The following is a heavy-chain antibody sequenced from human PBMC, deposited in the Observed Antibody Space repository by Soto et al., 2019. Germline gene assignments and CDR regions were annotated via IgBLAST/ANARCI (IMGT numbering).Heavy chain of an antibody. CDR2: IKPDGGAT. D-gene: IGHD2-2*01. J-gene: IGHJ6*02. CDR3: AKVLGYCTSSSCFREAYYYYGMDV. Sequence: GGSLRLSCATSDFTFRNSWINWVRQAPGKGLEWVANIKPDGGATNYVDSVKGRFTISRDNPKNTLYLQMNSLRSEDTAVYYCAKVLGYCTSSSCFREAYYYYGMDVWGQGPTVTVFS. V-gene: IGHV3-7*01. CDR1: DFTFRNSW.